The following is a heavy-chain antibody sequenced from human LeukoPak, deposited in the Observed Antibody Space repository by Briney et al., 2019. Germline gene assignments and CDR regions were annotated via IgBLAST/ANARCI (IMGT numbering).Heavy chain of an antibody. Sequence: SETLSLTCTVSGGSISSYYWSWIRQPPGKGLEWIGYIYYSGSTNYNPSLKSRVTISVDTSKNQFSLKLSSVTAADTAVYYCARGGVSSGWYYFDYWGQGTLVTVSS. J-gene: IGHJ4*02. D-gene: IGHD6-19*01. CDR3: ARGGVSSGWYYFDY. CDR2: IYYSGST. CDR1: GGSISSYY. V-gene: IGHV4-59*01.